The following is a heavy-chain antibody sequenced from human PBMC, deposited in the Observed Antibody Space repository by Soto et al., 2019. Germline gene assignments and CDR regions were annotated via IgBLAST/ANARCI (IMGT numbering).Heavy chain of an antibody. V-gene: IGHV3-33*01. CDR1: GFTFSSYG. CDR2: IWNDGSKK. D-gene: IGHD5-12*01. J-gene: IGHJ4*02. Sequence: QVQLVESGGGVVQPGRSLRLSCAASGFTFSSYGMHWVRQAPGKGLEWVAVIWNDGSKKYYGDSAKGRFTISRDNSKNTLYLLMNSLRAEVTAVYYCARTTWINDDLSGDDYWGQGTLVTVSS. CDR3: ARTTWINDDLSGDDY.